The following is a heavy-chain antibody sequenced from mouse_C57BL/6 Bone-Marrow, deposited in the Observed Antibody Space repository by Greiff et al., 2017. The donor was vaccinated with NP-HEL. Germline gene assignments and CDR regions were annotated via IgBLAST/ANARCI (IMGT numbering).Heavy chain of an antibody. V-gene: IGHV5-6*01. CDR1: GFTFSSYG. J-gene: IGHJ4*01. CDR3: ARHPPGAMDY. Sequence: VQLKESGGDLVKPGGSLKLSCAASGFTFSSYGMSWVRQTPDKRLEWVATISSGGSYTYYPDSVKGRFTISRDNAKNTLYLQMSSLKSEGTAMYYCARHPPGAMDYWGQGTSVTVSS. CDR2: ISSGGSYT.